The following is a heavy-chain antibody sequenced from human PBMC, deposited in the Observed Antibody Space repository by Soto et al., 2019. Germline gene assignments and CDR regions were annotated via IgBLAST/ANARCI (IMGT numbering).Heavy chain of an antibody. V-gene: IGHV1-69*16. CDR1: GDTFIGYS. CDR2: VIPTQRTT. CDR3: VIDRLILAVSVGRMDG. D-gene: IGHD6-19*01. J-gene: IGHJ6*02. Sequence: QVQLVQSGAEVKKPGTSVRVSCKASGDTFIGYSISWVRQAPGQGLEWMGWVIPTQRTTKYAQRFQGRVTMSLDQFASTTYIELSSLRPEDTALYYCVIDRLILAVSVGRMDGWGQGTTVTVSS.